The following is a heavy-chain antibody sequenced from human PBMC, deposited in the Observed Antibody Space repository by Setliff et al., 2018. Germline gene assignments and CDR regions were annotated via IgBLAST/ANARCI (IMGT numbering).Heavy chain of an antibody. CDR2: LYYTGAT. CDR3: ARGYAARVGFGNWFDP. CDR1: GASFSGSY. V-gene: IGHV4-34*01. Sequence: SETLSLTCAVYGASFSGSYCSWIRQPPGGGLEWIGILYYTGATYYNPSLKSRVTISVDTPNNQFSLKLSSVTAADTAVFYCARGYAARVGFGNWFDPWGQGTLVTVS. J-gene: IGHJ5*02. D-gene: IGHD6-6*01.